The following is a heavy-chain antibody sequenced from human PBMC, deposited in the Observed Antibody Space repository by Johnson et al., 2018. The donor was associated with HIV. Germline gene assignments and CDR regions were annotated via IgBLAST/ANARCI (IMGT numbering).Heavy chain of an antibody. J-gene: IGHJ3*02. V-gene: IGHV3-20*04. Sequence: VQLVESGGGVVRPGGSLRLSCAASGLRFDDYGMTWVRQAPGKGLEWVSGINWNGDSTGYADSVKGRFTISRDNAKNSLYLQMNSLRAEDTALYYCARFGRGGSHAFDIWGQGTMVTVSS. CDR3: ARFGRGGSHAFDI. CDR2: INWNGDST. CDR1: GLRFDDYG. D-gene: IGHD5-24*01.